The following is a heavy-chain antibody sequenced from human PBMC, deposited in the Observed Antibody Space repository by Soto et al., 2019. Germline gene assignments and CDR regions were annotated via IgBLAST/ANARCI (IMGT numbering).Heavy chain of an antibody. V-gene: IGHV4-59*01. D-gene: IGHD6-13*01. Sequence: SETLSLTCTVSGGSISSYYWSWIRQPPGKGLEWIGYIYYSGSTNYNPSLKSRVTISVDTSKNQFSLKLSSVTAADTAVYYCARVRDSSSWTHYYYYYMDVWGKGTTVTVSS. J-gene: IGHJ6*03. CDR2: IYYSGST. CDR1: GGSISSYY. CDR3: ARVRDSSSWTHYYYYYMDV.